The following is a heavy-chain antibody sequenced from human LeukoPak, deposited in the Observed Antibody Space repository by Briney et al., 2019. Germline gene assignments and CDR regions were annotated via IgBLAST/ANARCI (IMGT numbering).Heavy chain of an antibody. V-gene: IGHV1-3*01. CDR3: ARPTGKWLPLDY. CDR2: INAGNGNT. CDR1: GYTFTSYA. Sequence: GASVKVSCKASGYTFTSYAMHWVRQAPGQRLDWMGWINAGNGNTKYSQKFQGRVTITRDTSASTAYMELSSLRSEDTAVYYCARPTGKWLPLDYWGQGTLVTVSS. J-gene: IGHJ4*02. D-gene: IGHD6-19*01.